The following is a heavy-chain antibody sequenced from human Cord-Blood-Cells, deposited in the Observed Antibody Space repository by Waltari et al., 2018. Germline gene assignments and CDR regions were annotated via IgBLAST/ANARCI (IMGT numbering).Heavy chain of an antibody. Sequence: QVQLVQSGAEVKKPGSSVKVSCKASGGTFSSYAISCVRQAPGQGLEWMGGNIPSFGKANYAQKFQGRDKITADESTSTAYMELSSLRSEDTAVYYCARIARPGGHFDYWGQGTLVTVSS. CDR1: GGTFSSYA. V-gene: IGHV1-69*01. J-gene: IGHJ4*02. D-gene: IGHD6-6*01. CDR3: ARIARPGGHFDY. CDR2: NIPSFGKA.